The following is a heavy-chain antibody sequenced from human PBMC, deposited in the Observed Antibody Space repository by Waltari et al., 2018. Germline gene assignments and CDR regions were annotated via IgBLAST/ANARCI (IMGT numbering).Heavy chain of an antibody. CDR2: IDHSGRT. Sequence: QVQLQESGPGLVKPSETLSLTCAVSGYSISSGYYWGWIRQPPGKGLEWIGSIDHSGRTYYNPSLKSRVTISVDTSKNQFSLKLSSVTAADTAVYYCARATFSTTSRNWFDPWGQGTLVTVSS. V-gene: IGHV4-38-2*01. J-gene: IGHJ5*02. CDR1: GYSISSGYY. CDR3: ARATFSTTSRNWFDP. D-gene: IGHD4-17*01.